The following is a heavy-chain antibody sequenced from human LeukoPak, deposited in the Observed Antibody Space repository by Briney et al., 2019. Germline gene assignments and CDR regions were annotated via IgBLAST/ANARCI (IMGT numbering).Heavy chain of an antibody. D-gene: IGHD6-13*01. Sequence: PSETLSLTCTVSGGSISSYYWSWIRQPPGKGLEWIAYIYGSGSTNYNPSLKSRVAISVGTSKNQFSLKLRSVTAADTAVYYCARTYSSSWYSAFDIWGQGTMVTVSS. CDR2: IYGSGST. J-gene: IGHJ3*02. CDR1: GGSISSYY. V-gene: IGHV4-59*08. CDR3: ARTYSSSWYSAFDI.